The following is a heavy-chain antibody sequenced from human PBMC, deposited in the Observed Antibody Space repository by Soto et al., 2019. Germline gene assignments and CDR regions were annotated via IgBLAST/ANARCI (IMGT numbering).Heavy chain of an antibody. V-gene: IGHV3-13*01. J-gene: IGHJ4*02. CDR2: IGTAGDT. CDR1: GFTFSNYD. CDR3: ARVPPYYYDSSGYYYDY. Sequence: GGSLRLSCAASGFTFSNYDMHWVRQATGKGLECVSAIGTAGDTYYPGSVKGRFTISRENAKNSLYLQMNSLRAGDTAVYYCARVPPYYYDSSGYYYDYWGQGTLVTVSS. D-gene: IGHD3-22*01.